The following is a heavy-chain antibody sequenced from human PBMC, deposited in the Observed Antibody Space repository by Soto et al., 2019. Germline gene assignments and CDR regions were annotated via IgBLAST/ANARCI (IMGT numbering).Heavy chain of an antibody. CDR1: GFTFSNAW. D-gene: IGHD3-22*01. Sequence: PGGSLRLSCAASGFTFSNAWMNWVRQAPGKGLEWVGRIKSKTDGGTTDYAAPVKGRFTISRDDSKNTLYLQMNSLKTEDTAVYYCRTDSSGYYYFDYWGQGTLVTVSS. V-gene: IGHV3-15*07. CDR2: IKSKTDGGTT. CDR3: RTDSSGYYYFDY. J-gene: IGHJ4*02.